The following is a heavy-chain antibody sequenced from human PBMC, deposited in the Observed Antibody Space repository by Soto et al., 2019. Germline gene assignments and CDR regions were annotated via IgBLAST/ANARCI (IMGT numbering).Heavy chain of an antibody. D-gene: IGHD3-16*02. Sequence: GGSLRLSCAASGFTFSSYEMNWVRQAPGKGLEWVSYISSSGSTIYYADSVKGRFTISRDNAKNSLYLQMNSLRAEDTAVYYCARGGYDYVWGSYRYHFDYWGQGTLVTVSS. CDR3: ARGGYDYVWGSYRYHFDY. V-gene: IGHV3-48*03. CDR2: ISSSGSTI. CDR1: GFTFSSYE. J-gene: IGHJ4*02.